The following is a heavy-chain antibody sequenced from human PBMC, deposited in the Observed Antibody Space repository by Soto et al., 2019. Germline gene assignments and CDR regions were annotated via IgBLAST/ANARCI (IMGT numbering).Heavy chain of an antibody. Sequence: SETLSLTCTVSGGSVSSSSYYWGWIRQPPGKGLEWIGTVYYSGRTYYNPSLKSRLTISVDTYKNQFSLKLSSVTAADTAVYYCARLGEAYYYDSSGYYYYFDYWGQGTLVTVSS. V-gene: IGHV4-39*01. CDR2: VYYSGRT. D-gene: IGHD3-22*01. CDR3: ARLGEAYYYDSSGYYYYFDY. J-gene: IGHJ4*02. CDR1: GGSVSSSSYY.